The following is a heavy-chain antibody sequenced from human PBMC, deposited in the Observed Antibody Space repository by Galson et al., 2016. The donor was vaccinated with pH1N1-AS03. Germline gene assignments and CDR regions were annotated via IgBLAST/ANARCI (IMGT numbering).Heavy chain of an antibody. CDR2: IKNNNDNT. CDR3: ARAFEEYLLRDYSSVFGS. V-gene: IGHV1-18*01. D-gene: IGHD2/OR15-2a*01. Sequence: SVKVSCKASGYTFSNYGITWVRQAPGQGLQWMGWIKNNNDNTIYGQNFHGRVTLATDPSTNTAYMELKDLSSDDTGVYYCARAFEEYLLRDYSSVFGSWGQGTLVTVSS. CDR1: GYTFSNYG. J-gene: IGHJ5*02.